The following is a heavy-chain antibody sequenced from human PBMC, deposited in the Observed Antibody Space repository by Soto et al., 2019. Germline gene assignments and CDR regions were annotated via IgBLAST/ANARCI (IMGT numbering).Heavy chain of an antibody. CDR2: MFYDGSNE. CDR3: VKSIYDFWSGDH. V-gene: IGHV3-33*06. CDR1: GFTFSAYG. D-gene: IGHD3-3*01. Sequence: QVQLVESGGGVVHPGRSLRLACTTSGFTFSAYGMHWVRQAPGKGLEWVAVMFYDGSNEYYADSVKGRFIISRDNSKNTLYLQMCSLRAEDTAVYYCVKSIYDFWSGDHWGQGTLVTVAS. J-gene: IGHJ1*01.